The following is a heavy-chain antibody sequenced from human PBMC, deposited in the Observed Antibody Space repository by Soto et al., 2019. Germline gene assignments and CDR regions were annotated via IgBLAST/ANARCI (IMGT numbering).Heavy chain of an antibody. CDR1: GDSVSSTSAA. J-gene: IGHJ5*02. Sequence: PSQTLSLTCAISGDSVSSTSAAWSWIRQSPSRGLEWLGRTYYRSKWYSDYAVSVKSRITINPDTSKNQFSLKLSSVTAADTAVYYCARGRRASSSWYSLLDVRVTNWFDPWGQGTLVTVSS. D-gene: IGHD6-13*01. CDR3: ARGRRASSSWYSLLDVRVTNWFDP. CDR2: TYYRSKWYS. V-gene: IGHV6-1*01.